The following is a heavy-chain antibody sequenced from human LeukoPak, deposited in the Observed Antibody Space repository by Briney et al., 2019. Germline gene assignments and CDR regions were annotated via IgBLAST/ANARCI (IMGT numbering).Heavy chain of an antibody. D-gene: IGHD5-12*01. CDR2: IKQDGSEK. CDR1: GFTFNRYW. V-gene: IGHV3-7*01. CDR3: ARVEASGYDYGAFDY. J-gene: IGHJ4*02. Sequence: GGSLRLSCAASGFTFNRYWMSWVRQAPGKGLEWVANIKQDGSEKYYVDSVKGRFTISRDNAKNSLYLQMNSLRAEDAAVYYCARVEASGYDYGAFDYWGQGTLVTVSS.